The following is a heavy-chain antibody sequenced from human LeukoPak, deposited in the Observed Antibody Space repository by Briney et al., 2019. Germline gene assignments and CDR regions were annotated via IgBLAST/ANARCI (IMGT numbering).Heavy chain of an antibody. CDR2: ISGSGGST. CDR3: AKNVFSENYSNYVFDY. Sequence: GGSLRLSCAASGFTFSSYAMSWVRQAPGKGLEWVSAISGSGGSTYYADSVKGRFTISRDNSKNTLYLQMNSLRAEDTAVYYCAKNVFSENYSNYVFDYWGQGTLVTVSS. V-gene: IGHV3-23*01. J-gene: IGHJ4*02. CDR1: GFTFSSYA. D-gene: IGHD4-11*01.